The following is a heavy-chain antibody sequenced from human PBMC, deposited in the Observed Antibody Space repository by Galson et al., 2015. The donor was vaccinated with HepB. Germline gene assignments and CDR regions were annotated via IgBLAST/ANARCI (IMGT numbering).Heavy chain of an antibody. J-gene: IGHJ5*02. CDR2: INHSGST. V-gene: IGHV4-34*01. CDR3: ARMGGSPRSSNRFTRWFDP. D-gene: IGHD6-13*01. CDR1: GGSFSGYY. Sequence: ETLSLTCAVYGGSFSGYYWSWIRQPPGKGLEWIGEINHSGSTNYNPSLKSRVTISVDTSKNQFSLKLSSVTAADTAVYYCARMGGSPRSSNRFTRWFDPWGQGTLVTVSS.